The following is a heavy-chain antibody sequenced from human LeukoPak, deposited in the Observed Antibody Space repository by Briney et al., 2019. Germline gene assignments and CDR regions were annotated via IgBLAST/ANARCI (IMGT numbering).Heavy chain of an antibody. D-gene: IGHD2-15*01. CDR3: ARAARYCSGGSCYSHWYFDL. CDR1: GFAFSTYW. Sequence: PGGSLRLSCAASGFAFSTYWIHWVRQAPGKGLVWVSRVNSDGSSTGYADSVKGRFTISRDNAKNTLYLQMNSLRAEDTAVYYCARAARYCSGGSCYSHWYFDLWGRGTLVTVSS. CDR2: VNSDGSST. J-gene: IGHJ2*01. V-gene: IGHV3-74*01.